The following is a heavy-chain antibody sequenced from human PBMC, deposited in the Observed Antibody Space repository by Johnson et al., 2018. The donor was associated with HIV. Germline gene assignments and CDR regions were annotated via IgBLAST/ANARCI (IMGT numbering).Heavy chain of an antibody. CDR2: LSYDASNK. V-gene: IGHV3-30*04. Sequence: QVQLVESGGGLVQPGGSLRLSCAASAFSFSGYAMHWVRQAPGKGLEWVAVLSYDASNKYYADSVKGRFTISRDNSKNMLYLQMDTLRAEDTAVYYCARAMFGGATDPFDIWGQGTMVTVSS. D-gene: IGHD3-16*01. CDR3: ARAMFGGATDPFDI. J-gene: IGHJ3*02. CDR1: AFSFSGYA.